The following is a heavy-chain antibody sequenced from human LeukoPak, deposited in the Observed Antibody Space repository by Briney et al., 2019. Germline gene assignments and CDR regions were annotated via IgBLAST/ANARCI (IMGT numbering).Heavy chain of an antibody. CDR1: GFTFSSYG. V-gene: IGHV3-30*03. Sequence: SGGSLRLSCAASGFTFSSYGMHWVRQAPGKGLEWVAVISYDGSNKYYADSVKGRFTISRDNSKNTLYLQMNSLRAEDTAVYYCAREVVNSLPIAAAGTFDYWGQGTLVTVSS. J-gene: IGHJ4*02. CDR3: AREVVNSLPIAAAGTFDY. CDR2: ISYDGSNK. D-gene: IGHD6-13*01.